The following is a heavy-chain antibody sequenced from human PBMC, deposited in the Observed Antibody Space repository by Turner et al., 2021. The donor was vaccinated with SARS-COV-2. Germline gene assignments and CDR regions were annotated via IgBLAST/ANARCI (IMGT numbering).Heavy chain of an antibody. CDR2: ISDDGSST. CDR1: GFTFSKFF. V-gene: IGHV3-74*01. D-gene: IGHD3-16*01. J-gene: IGHJ4*02. CDR3: VRSDVNAWYGLLDY. Sequence: EVQLVESGGGLVQPEGSLRLSCSASGFTFSKFFMHWVRQAPGKGLGWVSGISDDGSSTAYADSVKGRFTISRDNAKNTLYLQMNSLTAEDSAVYYCVRSDVNAWYGLLDYWGQGTLVTVSS.